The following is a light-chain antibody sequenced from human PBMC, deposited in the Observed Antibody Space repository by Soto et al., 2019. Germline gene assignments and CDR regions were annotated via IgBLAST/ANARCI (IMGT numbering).Light chain of an antibody. CDR3: QVWDSSSDLWV. J-gene: IGLJ3*02. CDR1: NIGSKS. Sequence: SYELTQPPSVSVAPGKTARITCGGNNIGSKSVHWYQQKPGQAPVLVIYYDSDRPSGIPERFSGSNSGNTATLTISRVEAGDEADYYCQVWDSSSDLWVFGGGPKLTVL. V-gene: IGLV3-21*04. CDR2: YDS.